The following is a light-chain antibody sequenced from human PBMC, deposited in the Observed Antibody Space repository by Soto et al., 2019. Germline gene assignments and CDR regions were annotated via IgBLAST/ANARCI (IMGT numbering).Light chain of an antibody. CDR3: QSYYSSLSGWV. Sequence: QSVLTQPPSVSGAPGQRVTISCTGSSSNIGAGYHVHWYQQLPGTAPKLLIYGNSNRPSVVPARFSGSKSGTSASLAIPGLKADDAADYYCQSYYSSLSGWVFAVGTKLTVL. V-gene: IGLV1-40*01. J-gene: IGLJ3*02. CDR1: SSNIGAGYH. CDR2: GNS.